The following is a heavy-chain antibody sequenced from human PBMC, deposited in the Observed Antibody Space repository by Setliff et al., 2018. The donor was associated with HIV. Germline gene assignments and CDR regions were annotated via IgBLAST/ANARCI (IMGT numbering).Heavy chain of an antibody. D-gene: IGHD6-19*01. V-gene: IGHV1-18*01. Sequence: GGSVKVSCKASGYTFNRYGISWVRQAPGQGLEWMGWISGYNGNTKYVQNLQGRVTMSTDTSTSTVYMELRSLRSDDTAVYYCARVPYRSAWFSGGHDAFDVWGQGTMVTVSS. CDR3: ARVPYRSAWFSGGHDAFDV. CDR1: GYTFNRYG. J-gene: IGHJ3*01. CDR2: ISGYNGNT.